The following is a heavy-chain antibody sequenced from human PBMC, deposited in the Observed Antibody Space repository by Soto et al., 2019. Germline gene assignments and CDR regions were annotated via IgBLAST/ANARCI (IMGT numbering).Heavy chain of an antibody. D-gene: IGHD2-8*01. V-gene: IGHV1-46*01. CDR1: GYTFTSYY. J-gene: IGHJ4*01. Sequence: ASVKVSCKASGYTFTSYYMHWVRQAPGQGLEWMGIINPSGGSTSYAQKFQGRVTMTRDTSTSTVYMELSSLRSEDTAVYYCATFATDIVLMVYANYWGHGTLVTVSS. CDR2: INPSGGST. CDR3: ATFATDIVLMVYANY.